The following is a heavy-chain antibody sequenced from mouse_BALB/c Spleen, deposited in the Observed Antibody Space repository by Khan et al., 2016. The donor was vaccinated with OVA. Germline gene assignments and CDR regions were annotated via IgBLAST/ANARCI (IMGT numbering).Heavy chain of an antibody. CDR3: ARGNYYVYYFDY. CDR1: GYSITSNYA. Sequence: QLVESGPGLVKPSQSLSLTCTVTGYSITSNYAWNWIRQFPGNKLEWMGYISYSGSTTYNPSLKSRFSITRDTSKNKFFLQLKSVTTEDTATYYCARGNYYVYYFDYWGQGTSLTVSS. J-gene: IGHJ2*02. V-gene: IGHV3-2*02. D-gene: IGHD1-1*01. CDR2: ISYSGST.